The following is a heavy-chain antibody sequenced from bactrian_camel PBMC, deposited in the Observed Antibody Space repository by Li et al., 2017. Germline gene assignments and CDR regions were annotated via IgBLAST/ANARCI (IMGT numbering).Heavy chain of an antibody. CDR3: AAEDCKWYHVRILKDYKY. J-gene: IGHJ4*01. CDR2: IDKLDSRR. D-gene: IGHD2*01. CDR1: GYSYSTYC. Sequence: VQLVESGGGSVQVGGSLNLSCVATPGYSYSTYCLAWFRQGPGKEREGVAFIDKLDSRRGYADSVKGRFTVSKDNAKNTLYLQMDSLKVEDTAMYYCAAEDCKWYHVRILKDYKYWGQGTQVTVS. V-gene: IGHV3S42*01.